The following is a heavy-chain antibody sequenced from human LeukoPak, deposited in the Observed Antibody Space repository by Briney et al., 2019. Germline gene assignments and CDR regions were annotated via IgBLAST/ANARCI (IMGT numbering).Heavy chain of an antibody. J-gene: IGHJ5*02. CDR2: IYTSGST. V-gene: IGHV4-61*02. D-gene: IGHD3-22*01. CDR1: GGSISSSSYY. Sequence: SETLSLTCTVSGGSISSSSYYWGWIRQPPGKGLEWIGRIYTSGSTNYNPSLKSRVTISVDTSKNQFSLKLSSVTAADTAVYYCARGTMIGDWFDPWGQGTLVTVSS. CDR3: ARGTMIGDWFDP.